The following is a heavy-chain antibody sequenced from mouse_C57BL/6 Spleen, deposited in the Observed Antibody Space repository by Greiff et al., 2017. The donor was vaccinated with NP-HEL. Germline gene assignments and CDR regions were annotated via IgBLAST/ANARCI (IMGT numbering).Heavy chain of an antibody. J-gene: IGHJ3*01. V-gene: IGHV5-9*01. CDR2: ISGGGGNT. Sequence: EVMLVESGGGLVKPGGSLKLSCAASGFTFSSYTMSWVRQTPEKRLEWVATISGGGGNTYYPDSVKGRFPISRDNAKNTLYLQMSSLRSEDTALYYCARHGNSAFAYGGQGTLVTVSA. D-gene: IGHD2-1*01. CDR1: GFTFSSYT. CDR3: ARHGNSAFAY.